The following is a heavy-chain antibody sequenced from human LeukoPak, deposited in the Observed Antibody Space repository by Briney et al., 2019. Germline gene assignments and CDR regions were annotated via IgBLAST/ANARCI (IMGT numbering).Heavy chain of an antibody. J-gene: IGHJ5*02. Sequence: GGSLRLSCAASGFTFSSYGMHWVRQAPGKGLEWVSYISSSGSTIYYADSVKGRFTISRDNAKNSLYLQMNSLRAEDTAVYYCARDSSLLRYFDWLFHWGQGTLVTVSS. V-gene: IGHV3-48*04. D-gene: IGHD3-9*01. CDR2: ISSSGSTI. CDR1: GFTFSSYG. CDR3: ARDSSLLRYFDWLFH.